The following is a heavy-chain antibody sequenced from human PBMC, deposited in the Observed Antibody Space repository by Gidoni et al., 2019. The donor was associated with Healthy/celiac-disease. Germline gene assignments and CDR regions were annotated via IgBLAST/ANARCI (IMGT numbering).Heavy chain of an antibody. CDR2: ISWNSGSI. J-gene: IGHJ4*02. CDR1: GFTFDDYG. V-gene: IGHV3-9*01. CDR3: AKVNYYDISGYSYY. D-gene: IGHD3-22*01. Sequence: EVQLVASGGSLVHPGRSLSLFRAHFGFTFDDYGIHWVRQVPGKGLEWVSVISWNSGSIGYADSVKGRLTISIDNATNSLYLQMNSLRAEDTAWYYCAKVNYYDISGYSYYLGQGTLVTVSS.